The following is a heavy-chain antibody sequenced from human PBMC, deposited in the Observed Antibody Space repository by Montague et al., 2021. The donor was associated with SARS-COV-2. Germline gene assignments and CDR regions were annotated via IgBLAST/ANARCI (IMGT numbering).Heavy chain of an antibody. Sequence: PALVKPTQTLTLTCTFSGFSLSTSGMRASWIRQPPGKALEWLARIDWDXGKFYSTSLKTRLTISKDTSKNQVVLTMANMDPVDTATYYCARSYYDILTAYYTPFDYWGQGTLVTVSS. CDR3: ARSYYDILTAYYTPFDY. CDR1: GFSLSTSGMR. D-gene: IGHD3-9*01. J-gene: IGHJ4*02. CDR2: IDWDXGK. V-gene: IGHV2-70*04.